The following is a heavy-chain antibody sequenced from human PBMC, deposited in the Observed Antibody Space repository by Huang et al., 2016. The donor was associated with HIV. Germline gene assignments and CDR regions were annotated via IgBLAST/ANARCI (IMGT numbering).Heavy chain of an antibody. CDR3: AKESRWFSDFDH. CDR1: GFKLSGFG. D-gene: IGHD2-15*01. V-gene: IGHV3-30*18. J-gene: IGHJ4*02. CDR2: ISYAGSSQ. Sequence: QVHLVESGGGVVQPGGSLRLSCAASGFKLSGFGMHWVRQAPGTGLGWVAVISYAGSSQFYTDSVKCRFTISRDNSDNTLSLQMKGLRPDDTAVYYCAKESRWFSDFDHWGQGVLVSVSS.